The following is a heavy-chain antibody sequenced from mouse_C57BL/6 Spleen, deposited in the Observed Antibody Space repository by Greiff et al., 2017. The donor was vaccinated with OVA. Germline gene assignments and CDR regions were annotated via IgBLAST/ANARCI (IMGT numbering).Heavy chain of an antibody. Sequence: EVKLMESGPGLVKPSQSLSLTCSVTGYSFTSGYYWNWIRQFPGNKLEWMGYISYDGSNNYNPSLENRISIPRDTSRNQFFLKLNSVTTEDTATYYCEREGTTVVADWYFDVGSTGTTVTVSS. CDR1: GYSFTSGYY. D-gene: IGHD1-1*01. V-gene: IGHV3-6*01. CDR3: EREGTTVVADWYFDV. CDR2: ISYDGSN. J-gene: IGHJ1*03.